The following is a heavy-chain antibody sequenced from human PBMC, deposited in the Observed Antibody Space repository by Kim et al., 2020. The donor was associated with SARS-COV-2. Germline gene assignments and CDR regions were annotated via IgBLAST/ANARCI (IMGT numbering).Heavy chain of an antibody. V-gene: IGHV4-59*08. J-gene: IGHJ5*01. CDR1: GGSISSYY. D-gene: IGHD1-26*01. CDR2: IYYSGST. Sequence: SETLSLTCTVSGGSISSYYWSWIRQPPGKGLEWIGYIYYSGSTNYNPSLKSRVTISVDTSKNQFSLKLSSVTAADTAVYYFSSHEAPGDRGGYSDEYWF. CDR3: SSHEAPGDRGGYSDEYWF.